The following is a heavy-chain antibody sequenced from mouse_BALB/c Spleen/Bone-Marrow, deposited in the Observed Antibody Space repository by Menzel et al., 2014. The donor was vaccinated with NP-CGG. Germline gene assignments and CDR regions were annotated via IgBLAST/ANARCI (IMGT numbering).Heavy chain of an antibody. D-gene: IGHD3-3*01. CDR2: ISTGGSYT. CDR3: TSEGLTGYYAMDY. J-gene: IGHJ4*01. V-gene: IGHV5-6-4*01. Sequence: EVKVVESGGGLVKPGGSLKLSCAASGFTFSSYTMSWVRQTPEKRLEWVATISTGGSYTYYPDSVKGRFTISRDNAKNTLYLQMSSLKSEDTATYYCTSEGLTGYYAMDYWGQGTSVTVSS. CDR1: GFTFSSYT.